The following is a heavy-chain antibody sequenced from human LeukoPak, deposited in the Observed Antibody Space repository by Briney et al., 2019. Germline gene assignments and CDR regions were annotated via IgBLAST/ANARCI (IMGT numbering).Heavy chain of an antibody. J-gene: IGHJ4*02. CDR1: GFAISSYE. CDR2: ITSSSIM. V-gene: IGHV3-48*03. CDR3: ARGKLVVPPGG. Sequence: GGSLRLSCAASGFAISSYEMNWVRQAPGKGLEWISSITSSSIMYYADSVKGRFSISRDNAKNSLYLQMNSLRAEDTAFYYCARGKLVVPPGGWGQGTLVTVSS. D-gene: IGHD4-23*01.